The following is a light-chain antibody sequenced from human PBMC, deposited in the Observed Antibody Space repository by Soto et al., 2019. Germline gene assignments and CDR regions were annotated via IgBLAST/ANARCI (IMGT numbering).Light chain of an antibody. CDR2: KVS. J-gene: IGKJ2*01. Sequence: DVVMTQSPLSLPVTLGQPASISCRSSQSLAYSDGNTYLNWFQQRPGQSPRRLIYKVSNRDSGVPDRFSGRGSGTEFTLKIIRVEAEDVGVYYCMQGTHWPPYTFGQGTKLEIK. V-gene: IGKV2-30*01. CDR3: MQGTHWPPYT. CDR1: QSLAYSDGNTY.